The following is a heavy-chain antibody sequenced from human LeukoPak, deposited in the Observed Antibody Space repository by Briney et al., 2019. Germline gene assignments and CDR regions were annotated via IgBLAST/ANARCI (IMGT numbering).Heavy chain of an antibody. J-gene: IGHJ1*01. CDR2: INAGNGNT. D-gene: IGHD3-22*01. CDR1: GYTFTSYG. V-gene: IGHV1-3*01. CDR3: ARVPLYDSSGYYYPH. Sequence: GASVKVSCKTSGYTFTSYGMHWVRQAPGQRPEWMGWINAGNGNTKYSQEFQDRVTITRDTSASTAYMELSSLRSEDTAVYYCARVPLYDSSGYYYPHWGQGTLVTVSS.